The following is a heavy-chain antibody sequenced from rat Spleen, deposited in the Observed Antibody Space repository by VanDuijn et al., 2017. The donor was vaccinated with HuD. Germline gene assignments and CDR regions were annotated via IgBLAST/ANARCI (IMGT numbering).Heavy chain of an antibody. J-gene: IGHJ2*01. CDR3: TGENSNYAISFDY. V-gene: IGHV5-31*01. CDR2: ISNTGDNT. D-gene: IGHD1-10*01. Sequence: EVQLVESGGGLVQPGRSLKLSCVASGFTFNNYWMTWIRQAPGKGLEWVASISNTGDNTYYPDSVKGRFTISRDNAESTLYLQINSLRSEDTATYYCTGENSNYAISFDYWGQGVMVTVSS. CDR1: GFTFNNYW.